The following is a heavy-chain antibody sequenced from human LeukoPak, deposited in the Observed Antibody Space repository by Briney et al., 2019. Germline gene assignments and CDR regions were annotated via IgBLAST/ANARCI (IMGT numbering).Heavy chain of an antibody. J-gene: IGHJ4*02. CDR2: IWYDGSNK. D-gene: IGHD5-24*01. Sequence: PGRSLRLSCAASGFTFSSYGMHWVRQAPGKGLEWVAVIWYDGSNKYYADSVKGRFTISRDNSKNTLYLQMNSLRAEDTAVYYCARDTNYLSGGVLGYWGQGTLVTVSS. CDR1: GFTFSSYG. CDR3: ARDTNYLSGGVLGY. V-gene: IGHV3-33*01.